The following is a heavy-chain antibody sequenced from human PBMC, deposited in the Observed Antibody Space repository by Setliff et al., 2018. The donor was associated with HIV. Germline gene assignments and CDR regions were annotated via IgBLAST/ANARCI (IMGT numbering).Heavy chain of an antibody. CDR3: ARAAAGNTGPFDL. Sequence: PSETLSLTCAVYGASFSGYYWSWIRQPARKGLEWIGRASSRGDTNYNPSLKSRVTMSVDTSKNQFSLKLTSVTASDTAVYYCARAAAGNTGPFDLWGQGSPVTVSS. D-gene: IGHD4-17*01. V-gene: IGHV4-59*10. J-gene: IGHJ4*02. CDR2: ASSRGDT. CDR1: GASFSGYY.